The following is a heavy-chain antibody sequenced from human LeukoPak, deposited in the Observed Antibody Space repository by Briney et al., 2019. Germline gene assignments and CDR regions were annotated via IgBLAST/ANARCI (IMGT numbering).Heavy chain of an antibody. J-gene: IGHJ4*02. Sequence: ASVKVSCKASGYTFTSYGISWVRQAPGQGREWMGCISAYNGNTNYAQKLQGRVTMTTDTSTSTAYMELRSLRSDDTAVYYCARRNPEPLMVYADYWGQGTLVTVSS. CDR1: GYTFTSYG. CDR2: ISAYNGNT. CDR3: ARRNPEPLMVYADY. V-gene: IGHV1-18*01. D-gene: IGHD2-8*01.